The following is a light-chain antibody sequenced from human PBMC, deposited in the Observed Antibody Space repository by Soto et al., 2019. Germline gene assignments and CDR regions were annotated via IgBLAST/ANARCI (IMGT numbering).Light chain of an antibody. CDR1: QNLRSPY. Sequence: EVLSTQTPLTLSLSLGERATLSCRVNQNLRSPYLVWYQQKPGQAPRLLIYGASSRATGIPDRFSGSGSGTDFTLTISRLEPEDFAVYYCQQYGSSPWTFGQRTKV. J-gene: IGKJ1*01. CDR3: QQYGSSPWT. CDR2: GAS. V-gene: IGKV3-20*01.